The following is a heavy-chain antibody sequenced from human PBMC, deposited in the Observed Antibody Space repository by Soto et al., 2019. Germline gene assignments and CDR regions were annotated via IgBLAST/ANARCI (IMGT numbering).Heavy chain of an antibody. CDR3: ASLYCGGDCYLGQYYFDF. J-gene: IGHJ4*02. Sequence: SETLSLTCTVSGCSISSSNYYWGWIRQPPGKGLEWIGTIYYSESTYYNPSLKSRVTISVDTSKNQSSLKLSSVTAADTAVYYCASLYCGGDCYLGQYYFDFWGQGTLVTVSS. CDR1: GCSISSSNYY. CDR2: IYYSEST. V-gene: IGHV4-39*01. D-gene: IGHD2-21*02.